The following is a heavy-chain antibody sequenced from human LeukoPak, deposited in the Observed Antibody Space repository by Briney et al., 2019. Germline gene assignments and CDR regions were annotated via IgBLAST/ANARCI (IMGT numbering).Heavy chain of an antibody. CDR3: ARAGSSSLGGYYYYYMDV. J-gene: IGHJ6*03. Sequence: SQTLSLTCAISGYSVFSKSAAWKCTTQSPSRGRVCLGKTYYRYKWYNDYALAVNSRITINPDTSKKLFSLQLNSVTPEDQAVYYCARAGSSSLGGYYYYYMDVWGKGTTVTVSS. CDR1: GYSVFSKSAA. V-gene: IGHV6-1*01. CDR2: TYYRYKWYN. D-gene: IGHD6-6*01.